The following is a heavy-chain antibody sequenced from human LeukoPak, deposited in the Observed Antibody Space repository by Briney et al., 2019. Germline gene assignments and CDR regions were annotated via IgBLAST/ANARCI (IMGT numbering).Heavy chain of an antibody. Sequence: PSETLSLTCTVSGGSITSYYWSWIRQPPGKGLEWIGYIYYSGNTNYNPSLKSRVTISVDTSKNQFSLKLSSVTAADTAVYYCARGGANYKIAGPWGQGALVTVSS. J-gene: IGHJ5*02. CDR2: IYYSGNT. D-gene: IGHD3-10*01. CDR3: ARGGANYKIAGP. V-gene: IGHV4-59*01. CDR1: GGSITSYY.